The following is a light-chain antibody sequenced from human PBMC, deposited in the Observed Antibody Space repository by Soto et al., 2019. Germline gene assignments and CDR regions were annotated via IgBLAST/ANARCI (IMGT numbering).Light chain of an antibody. CDR2: KAS. V-gene: IGKV1-5*03. CDR1: QSISTW. J-gene: IGKJ1*01. CDR3: QHYNSYPLT. Sequence: DIQMTQSPSTLSTSVGDRVTITCRASQSISTWLAWFQQKPGKAPDLLIYKASTLESGVPSRFSGSGSGTEFTLTISSLQPDDFATYYCQHYNSYPLTFGQGTKVKIK.